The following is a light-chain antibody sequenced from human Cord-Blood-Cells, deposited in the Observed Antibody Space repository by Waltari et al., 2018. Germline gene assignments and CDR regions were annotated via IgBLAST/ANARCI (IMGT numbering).Light chain of an antibody. CDR2: WAS. J-gene: IGKJ2*01. CDR1: QSVLYSSNNKNY. V-gene: IGKV4-1*01. Sequence: DIVMTQSPDSLAVSLGERATINCKSSQSVLYSSNNKNYLAWYQQKPGQPPKLLIYWASTLESGVPDRFSGSGSATGVTLTISSLQAEDVAVYYCQQYYTFGQGTKLEIK. CDR3: QQYYT.